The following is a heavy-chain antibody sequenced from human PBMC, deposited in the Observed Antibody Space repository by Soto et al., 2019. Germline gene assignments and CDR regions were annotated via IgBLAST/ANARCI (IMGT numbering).Heavy chain of an antibody. D-gene: IGHD2-21*01. J-gene: IGHJ5*02. CDR3: ARDPAAYATNRYNWFDP. Sequence: QVQLVQSGAEVKKPGASVKVSCKASGYTFSSYGISWVRQAPGQGLEWMGWISAYNGNTNFAQKFQGRVSMTTDTSTNTAYVEVRSLRYDDTAVYYCARDPAAYATNRYNWFDPWGQGTLVTVSS. CDR1: GYTFSSYG. CDR2: ISAYNGNT. V-gene: IGHV1-18*01.